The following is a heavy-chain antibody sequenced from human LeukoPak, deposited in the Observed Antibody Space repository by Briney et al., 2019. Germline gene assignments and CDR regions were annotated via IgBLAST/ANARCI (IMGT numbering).Heavy chain of an antibody. CDR1: GFTFSSYA. CDR3: ARRDAMDV. Sequence: GGSLRLSCVASGFTFSSYAMSWVRQAPGKGLEWVATIDSGGGSTHCADSVKGRFTISRDSSKNTLYLQINSLRAEDTAVYYCARRDAMDVWGQGTTVIVFS. CDR2: IDSGGGST. J-gene: IGHJ6*02. V-gene: IGHV3-23*01. D-gene: IGHD5-24*01.